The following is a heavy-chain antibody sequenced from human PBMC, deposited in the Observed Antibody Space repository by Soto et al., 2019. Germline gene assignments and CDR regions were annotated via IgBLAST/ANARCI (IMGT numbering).Heavy chain of an antibody. Sequence: LRLSCAASGLSLSDQFMDWVRQVPGKGLEWVGRSRNKVASYTTEYAAPVKGRFTISRDESKNSLYLQMNSLRTEDTAVYFCAGGATGRAPFQHWGQGTLVTVSS. V-gene: IGHV3-72*01. CDR2: SRNKVASYTT. J-gene: IGHJ1*01. CDR1: GLSLSDQF. CDR3: AGGATGRAPFQH. D-gene: IGHD6-13*01.